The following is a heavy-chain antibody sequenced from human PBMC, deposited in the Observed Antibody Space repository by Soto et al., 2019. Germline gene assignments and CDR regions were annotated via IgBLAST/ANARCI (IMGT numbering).Heavy chain of an antibody. J-gene: IGHJ4*02. CDR2: ISYDGNIK. CDR1: GFAFSNFG. V-gene: IGHV3-30*03. CDR3: ARFWGPITAAVDDY. D-gene: IGHD6-13*01. Sequence: QVQLVESGGGVVQPGRSLTLSCAASGFAFSNFGMQWVRQAPGKGLEWVASISYDGNIKYSADSVKGRFTISRDNSKNTLYLQMNSLRSEHTAAYFCARFWGPITAAVDDYWGQGTLVTVSS.